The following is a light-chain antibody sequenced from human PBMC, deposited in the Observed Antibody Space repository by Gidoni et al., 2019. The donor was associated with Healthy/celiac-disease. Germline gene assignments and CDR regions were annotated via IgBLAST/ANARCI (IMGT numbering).Light chain of an antibody. J-gene: IGKJ4*01. V-gene: IGKV3-15*01. CDR2: GAS. CDR1: QSVSSN. Sequence: ELVMTQSPATLSVSPGQRATLSCRASQSVSSNLAWYQQTPGQAPRLLIDGASTRATGIPARFSGSGSVTEFTLTISSLQSEDFAVYYCQQYNNWRITFGGGTKVEIK. CDR3: QQYNNWRIT.